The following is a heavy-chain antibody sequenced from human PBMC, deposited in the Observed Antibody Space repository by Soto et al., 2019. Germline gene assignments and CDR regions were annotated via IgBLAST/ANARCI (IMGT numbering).Heavy chain of an antibody. V-gene: IGHV1-3*01. J-gene: IGHJ5*02. D-gene: IGHD2-15*01. CDR2: INAGNGNT. Sequence: SVKVSCKASGYTFTSYAMHWVRQAPVQRLEWMGWINAGNGNTKYSQKFQGRVTITRDTSASTAYMELSSLRSEDTAVYYCARDGPYCSGGSCYSGAWFDPWGQGTLVTVSS. CDR1: GYTFTSYA. CDR3: ARDGPYCSGGSCYSGAWFDP.